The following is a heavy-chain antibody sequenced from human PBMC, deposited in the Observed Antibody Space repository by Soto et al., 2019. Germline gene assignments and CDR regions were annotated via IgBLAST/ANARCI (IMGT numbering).Heavy chain of an antibody. J-gene: IGHJ6*02. D-gene: IGHD3-3*01. CDR2: ISGSGGST. CDR3: AKSPYYDFWSGPDYDYYYGMDV. CDR1: GFTFSSYA. V-gene: IGHV3-23*01. Sequence: GGSLRLSCAASGFTFSSYAMSWVRQAPGKGLEWVSAISGSGGSTYYADSVKGRFTISRDNSKNTLYLQMNSLRAEDTAVYYCAKSPYYDFWSGPDYDYYYGMDVWGQGTTVTVSS.